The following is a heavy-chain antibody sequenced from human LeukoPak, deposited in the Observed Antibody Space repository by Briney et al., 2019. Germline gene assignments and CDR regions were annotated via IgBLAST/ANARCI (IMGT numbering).Heavy chain of an antibody. CDR3: AREPNYYDSTCSTLGY. Sequence: GGSLRLSCAASGFTFSSCSMNWVRQAPGKGLEWVSYISSSSSTIYYADSVKGRFTISRDNAKNSLYLQMNSLRDEDTAVYYCAREPNYYDSTCSTLGYWGQGTLVTVSS. V-gene: IGHV3-48*02. CDR2: ISSSSSTI. D-gene: IGHD3-22*01. J-gene: IGHJ4*02. CDR1: GFTFSSCS.